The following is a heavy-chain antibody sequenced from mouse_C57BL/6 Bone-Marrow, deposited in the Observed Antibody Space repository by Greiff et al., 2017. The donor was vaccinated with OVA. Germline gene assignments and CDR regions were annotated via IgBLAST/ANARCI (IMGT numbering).Heavy chain of an antibody. V-gene: IGHV1-66*01. CDR1: GYSFTSYY. Sequence: VQLQQSGPELVKPGASVKISCKASGYSFTSYYIHWVKQRPGQGLEWIGWIYPGSGNTKYNEKFKGKATLTADTSSSTAYMQLSSLTSEDSAVYFCARLDSNYPYYYAMDYWGQGTSVTVSS. D-gene: IGHD2-5*01. CDR3: ARLDSNYPYYYAMDY. J-gene: IGHJ4*01. CDR2: IYPGSGNT.